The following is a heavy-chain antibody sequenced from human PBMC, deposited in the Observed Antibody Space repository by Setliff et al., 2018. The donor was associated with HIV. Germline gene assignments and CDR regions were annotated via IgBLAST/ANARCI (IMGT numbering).Heavy chain of an antibody. CDR1: GYSIRSGYY. CDR3: ARDRSYYDSGGYYYAGWFDP. V-gene: IGHV4-38-2*02. Sequence: SETLSLTCAVSGYSIRSGYYWGWIRQPAGKGLEWIGRIYISGSTNYSPSLKSRVSMSVDTSKNQFSLKLNSVTAADTAVYYCARDRSYYDSGGYYYAGWFDPWGQGTLVTVSS. J-gene: IGHJ5*02. CDR2: IYISGST. D-gene: IGHD3-22*01.